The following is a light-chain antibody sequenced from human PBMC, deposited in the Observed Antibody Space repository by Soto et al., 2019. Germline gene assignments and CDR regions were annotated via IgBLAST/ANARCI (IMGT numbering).Light chain of an antibody. Sequence: EIVLTQSPGTLSLSPGEGATLSCRASQTFSSSYLAWYQQKPGQAPRLLIYGASNRATGIPDRFSGSGSGTDFTLTISRLEPEYFAVYYCQHYDSSSAFTFGPGTKVDIK. J-gene: IGKJ3*01. CDR1: QTFSSSY. CDR3: QHYDSSSAFT. V-gene: IGKV3-20*01. CDR2: GAS.